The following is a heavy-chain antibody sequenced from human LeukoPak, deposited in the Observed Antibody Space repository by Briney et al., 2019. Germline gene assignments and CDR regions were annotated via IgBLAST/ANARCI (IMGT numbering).Heavy chain of an antibody. V-gene: IGHV4-34*01. CDR2: IYHSGST. D-gene: IGHD3-10*01. J-gene: IGHJ4*02. Sequence: SETLSLTCAVYGGSLSGYYWSWIRQPPGKGLEWIGSIYHSGSTYYNPSLKSRVTISVDTSKNQFSLKLSSVTAADTAVYYCARGAASYYGSGSYNFDYWGQGTLVTVSS. CDR1: GGSLSGYY. CDR3: ARGAASYYGSGSYNFDY.